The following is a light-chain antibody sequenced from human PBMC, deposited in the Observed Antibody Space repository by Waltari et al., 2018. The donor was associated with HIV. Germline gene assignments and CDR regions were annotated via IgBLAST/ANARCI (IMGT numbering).Light chain of an antibody. CDR1: SSNIGTNY. Sequence: QSVLTQPPSASGTPGQRVTISCSGSSSNIGTNYVYCYQQLPGTAPKLLIYRNNQRPSGVPDRFSGSKSGTSASLAISGLRSEDEADYYCAAWDDTRGVFGGGTKLTVL. J-gene: IGLJ3*02. V-gene: IGLV1-47*01. CDR2: RNN. CDR3: AAWDDTRGV.